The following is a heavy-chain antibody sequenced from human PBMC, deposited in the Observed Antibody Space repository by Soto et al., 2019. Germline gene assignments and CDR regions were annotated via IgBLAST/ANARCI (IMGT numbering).Heavy chain of an antibody. CDR3: ARRSSGWYFDY. J-gene: IGHJ4*02. D-gene: IGHD6-19*01. CDR2: ISGSGDST. V-gene: IGHV3-23*01. CDR1: GFTFSSYA. Sequence: EVQLLESGGGLVQPGGSLRLSCAASGFTFSSYAMSWVRQAPGKGLEWVSAISGSGDSTYYADSVKGRFTISRDNSKNTLYLHMNSLRAEDTGVYYCARRSSGWYFDYWGQGTLVTVSS.